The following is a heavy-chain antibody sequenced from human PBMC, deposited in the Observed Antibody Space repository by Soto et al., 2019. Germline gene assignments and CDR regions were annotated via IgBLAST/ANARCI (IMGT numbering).Heavy chain of an antibody. CDR3: ARHNDYGDYEVGFDY. Sequence: GESLKISCKGSGYSFTSYWIGWVRQMPGKGLEWMGIIYPGDSDTRYSPSFQGQVTISADKSISTAYLQWSSLKASDTAMYYCARHNDYGDYEVGFDYWGQGTLVTVSS. V-gene: IGHV5-51*01. CDR2: IYPGDSDT. CDR1: GYSFTSYW. D-gene: IGHD4-17*01. J-gene: IGHJ4*02.